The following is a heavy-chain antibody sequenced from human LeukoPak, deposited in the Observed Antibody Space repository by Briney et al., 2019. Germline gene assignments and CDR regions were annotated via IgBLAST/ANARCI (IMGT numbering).Heavy chain of an antibody. J-gene: IGHJ4*02. CDR1: GYSFTSYW. D-gene: IGHD3-3*01. CDR2: IYPGDSDT. CDR3: ARWASTIFGVVTTLDY. Sequence: GESLKISCKGSGYSFTSYWIGWVRQMPGKGLEWMGIIYPGDSDTRYSPSFQGQVTISADKSISTAYLQWSSLKASDTAMYYCARWASTIFGVVTTLDYWGQGTLVTVSS. V-gene: IGHV5-51*01.